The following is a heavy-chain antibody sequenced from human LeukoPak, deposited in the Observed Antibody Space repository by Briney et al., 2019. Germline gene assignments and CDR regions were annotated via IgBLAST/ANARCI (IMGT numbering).Heavy chain of an antibody. V-gene: IGHV3-33*06. CDR1: GFTFSSYG. Sequence: SGGSLRLSCAASGFTFSSYGMHWVRQAPGKGLEGVAVIWYDGSNKYYADSVKGRFTTSRDNSKNTLYLQMNSLRAEDTAVYYCAKDRSPDYYLSSNDIWGQGIMVTVSS. CDR2: IWYDGSNK. J-gene: IGHJ3*02. CDR3: AKDRSPDYYLSSNDI. D-gene: IGHD3-22*01.